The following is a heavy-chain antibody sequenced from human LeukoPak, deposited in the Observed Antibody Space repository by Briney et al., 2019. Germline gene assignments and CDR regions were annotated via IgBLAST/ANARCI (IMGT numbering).Heavy chain of an antibody. CDR2: LTDSGGTT. V-gene: IGHV3-23*01. CDR3: AKKRDAFDI. D-gene: IGHD5-24*01. CDR1: GFTFGNYA. J-gene: IGHJ3*02. Sequence: GRSLRLSCVASGFTFGNYAMGWLRQAPGRRPEWVSSLTDSGGTTYYVDSVKGRFAISRDNSKNTLYLHMNSLRADDTAVYCCAKKRDAFDIWGQGTVVTVSS.